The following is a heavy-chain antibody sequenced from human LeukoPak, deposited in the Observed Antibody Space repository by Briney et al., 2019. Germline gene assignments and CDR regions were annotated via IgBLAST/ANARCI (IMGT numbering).Heavy chain of an antibody. CDR3: ARIAGSYYFDY. CDR1: GFSFSRYN. Sequence: GGSLRLSCAASGFSFSRYNMNWVRQAPGKGLEWVANIKQDGSEKYYVDSVKGRFTISRDNAKNSLYLQMNSLRAEDTAVYYCARIAGSYYFDYWGQGTLVTVSS. CDR2: IKQDGSEK. V-gene: IGHV3-7*01. J-gene: IGHJ4*02. D-gene: IGHD6-13*01.